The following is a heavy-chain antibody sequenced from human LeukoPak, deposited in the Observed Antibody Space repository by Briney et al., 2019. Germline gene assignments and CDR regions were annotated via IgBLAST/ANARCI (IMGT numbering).Heavy chain of an antibody. CDR3: ARDKRVAVAGTYIYYYYMDV. Sequence: SETLSLTCTVSGGSISSGSYYWSWIRQPAGKGLEWIGRIYTSGSTNYDPSLKSRVTISVDTSKNQFSLKLSSVTAADTAVYYCARDKRVAVAGTYIYYYYMDVWGNGTTVTISS. V-gene: IGHV4-61*02. CDR2: IYTSGST. CDR1: GGSISSGSYY. J-gene: IGHJ6*03. D-gene: IGHD6-19*01.